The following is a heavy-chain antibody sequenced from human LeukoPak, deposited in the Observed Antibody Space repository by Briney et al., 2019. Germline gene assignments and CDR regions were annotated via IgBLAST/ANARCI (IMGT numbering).Heavy chain of an antibody. CDR3: ARDKFCSDTGSCNIGLFDF. D-gene: IGHD2-15*01. CDR1: GGSYSGYY. V-gene: IGHV4-34*01. CDR2: INHRGSS. Sequence: NSSETLSLTCGVFGGSYSGYYWTWLRQPPGKGLEWIGLINHRGSSHYNPSLRSRVTISVDTSKTQFSLKLTSVTAAATAVYYCARDKFCSDTGSCNIGLFDFWGQGALVTVSS. J-gene: IGHJ4*02.